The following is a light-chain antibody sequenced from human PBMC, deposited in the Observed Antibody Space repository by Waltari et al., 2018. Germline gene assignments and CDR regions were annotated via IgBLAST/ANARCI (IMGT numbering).Light chain of an antibody. V-gene: IGLV2-14*01. CDR1: SSDVGGYNH. J-gene: IGLJ3*02. CDR3: SSYTSSSTWV. Sequence: QSALTQPASVSGSPGQSITIPCTGTSSDVGGYNHVSWYQQHPGKAPKLMIYDVSKRPSGVSNRFSGSKSGNTASLTISALQAEDEADYYCSSYTSSSTWVFGGGTKLTVL. CDR2: DVS.